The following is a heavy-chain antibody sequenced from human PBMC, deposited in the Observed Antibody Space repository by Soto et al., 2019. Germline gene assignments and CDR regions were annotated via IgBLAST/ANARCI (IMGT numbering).Heavy chain of an antibody. CDR2: IYYSGST. D-gene: IGHD4-17*01. Sequence: SETLSLTCTVSGDSISSGGYYWSWIRQHPGKGLEWIGYIYYSGSTYYNPSLKSRVTISVDTSKNQFSLKLSSVTAADTAVYYCARVATVTTYDYWGQGTLVTVSS. J-gene: IGHJ4*02. CDR3: ARVATVTTYDY. V-gene: IGHV4-31*03. CDR1: GDSISSGGYY.